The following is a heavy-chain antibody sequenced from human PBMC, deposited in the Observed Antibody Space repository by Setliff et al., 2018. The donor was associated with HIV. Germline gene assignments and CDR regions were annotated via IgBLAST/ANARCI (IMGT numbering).Heavy chain of an antibody. V-gene: IGHV1-3*04. CDR2: INTGNGNT. CDR3: ARDRVPKRVYTYREPYFDS. CDR1: GYSFASHS. Sequence: ASVKVSCKASGYSFASHSLHWVRQAPGQGLEWMGWINTGNGNTKYSQKFQDRVTITRDTSANTGYMELSGLRSEDTAVYYCARDRVPKRVYTYREPYFDSWGQGTLVTVSS. D-gene: IGHD3-16*02. J-gene: IGHJ5*01.